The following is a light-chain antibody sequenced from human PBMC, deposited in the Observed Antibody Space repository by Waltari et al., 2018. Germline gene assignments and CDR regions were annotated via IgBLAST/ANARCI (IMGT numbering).Light chain of an antibody. CDR1: QDITRW. Sequence: DIQMTQSPSSVSASVGDRVTITCRASQDITRWLAWYQQKPGKAPKPLISAASSLQSGVPSRFSGSGSGTDFTLTISSLQPEDFATYYCQQSDSFPWAFGQGTKVEIK. CDR3: QQSDSFPWA. V-gene: IGKV1-12*01. CDR2: AAS. J-gene: IGKJ1*01.